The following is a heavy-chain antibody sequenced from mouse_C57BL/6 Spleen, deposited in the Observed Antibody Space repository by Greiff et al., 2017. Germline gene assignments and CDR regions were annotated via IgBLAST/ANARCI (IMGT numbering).Heavy chain of an antibody. CDR3: ARTTTVVAKYFDV. J-gene: IGHJ1*03. Sequence: EVQRVESGGGLVQPGGSLKLSCAASGFTFSDYYMYWVRQTPEKRLEWVAYISNGGGSTYYPDTVKGRFTISRDNAKNTLYLQMSRLKSEDTAMYYCARTTTVVAKYFDVWGTGTTVTVSS. V-gene: IGHV5-12*01. D-gene: IGHD1-1*01. CDR2: ISNGGGST. CDR1: GFTFSDYY.